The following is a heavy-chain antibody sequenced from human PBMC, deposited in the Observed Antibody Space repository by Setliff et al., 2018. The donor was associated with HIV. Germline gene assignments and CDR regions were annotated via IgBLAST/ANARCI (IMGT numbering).Heavy chain of an antibody. J-gene: IGHJ3*02. CDR1: GGSIWNYY. CDR2: IHHSGSS. CDR3: ARPRLRGSGAFDI. D-gene: IGHD2-21*01. Sequence: ASETLSLTCTVSGGSIWNYYWTWIRQPPGKGLEWIGYIHHSGSSDYTPSLRSRVTMSVDTSKNQFSLKLSSVTAADTAVYYCARPRLRGSGAFDIWGQGTMVTVSS. V-gene: IGHV4-59*08.